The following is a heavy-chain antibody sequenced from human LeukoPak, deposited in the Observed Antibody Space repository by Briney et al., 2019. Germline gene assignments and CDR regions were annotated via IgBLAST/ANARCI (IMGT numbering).Heavy chain of an antibody. V-gene: IGHV5-51*01. D-gene: IGHD3-22*01. CDR1: GYSFTSHW. CDR3: ARHYELTRIGAYDSSGSLWLDV. CDR2: IYPGDSDT. J-gene: IGHJ6*02. Sequence: GESLKISCKGSGYSFTSHWIGWVRQTPGKGLEWMGIIYPGDSDTRYSPSFQGQVTISADKSISTAYLQWSSLKASDTAMYYCARHYELTRIGAYDSSGSLWLDVWGQGTTVTVSS.